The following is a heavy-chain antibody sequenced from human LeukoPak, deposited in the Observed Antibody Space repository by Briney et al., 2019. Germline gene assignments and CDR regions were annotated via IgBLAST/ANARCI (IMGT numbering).Heavy chain of an antibody. V-gene: IGHV3-21*04. CDR2: ISSSSSYI. CDR3: AKDARRTDGWYYFDY. CDR1: GFTFSSYS. D-gene: IGHD6-19*01. J-gene: IGHJ4*02. Sequence: GGSLRLSCAASGFTFSSYSMNWVRQAPGKGLEWVSSISSSSSYIYYADSVKGRFTISRDNSKKTLFLQLNSLRAEDTGIYYCAKDARRTDGWYYFDYWGEGALVTVSS.